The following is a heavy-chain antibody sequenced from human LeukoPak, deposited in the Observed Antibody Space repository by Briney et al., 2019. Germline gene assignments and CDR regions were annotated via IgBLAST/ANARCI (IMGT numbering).Heavy chain of an antibody. J-gene: IGHJ6*02. CDR1: GGSISSGDYY. V-gene: IGHV4-30-4*01. CDR3: ARPNSDRSGYYGMDV. D-gene: IGHD3-22*01. Sequence: PSETLSPTCTVSGGSISSGDYYWSWIRQPPGKGLEWIGYIYYSGSTYYNPSLKSRVTISVDTSKNQFSLKLSSVTAADTAVYYCARPNSDRSGYYGMDVWGQGTTVTVSS. CDR2: IYYSGST.